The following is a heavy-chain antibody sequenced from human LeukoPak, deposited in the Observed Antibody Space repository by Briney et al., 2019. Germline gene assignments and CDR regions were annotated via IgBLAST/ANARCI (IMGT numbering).Heavy chain of an antibody. J-gene: IGHJ6*02. CDR2: ISNSGGST. CDR1: GFPFRSYA. CDR3: AKGLSKLYYYCGMDV. Sequence: GGSLRLSCAPSGFPFRSYAMRWVRQAPGKGLEWVSTISNSGGSTYYADSVKGRFTISRDNSKNTLYLQMSSLRAQDTAVYYCAKGLSKLYYYCGMDVWGQGTTVTVSS. D-gene: IGHD4-11*01. V-gene: IGHV3-23*01.